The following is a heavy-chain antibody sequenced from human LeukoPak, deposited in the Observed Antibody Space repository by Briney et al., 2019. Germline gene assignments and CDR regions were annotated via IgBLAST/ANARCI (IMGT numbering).Heavy chain of an antibody. D-gene: IGHD5-12*01. CDR3: AREIFGDIVATTYYYYMDV. V-gene: IGHV1-69*05. CDR2: IIPIFGTA. Sequence: ASVKVSCKASGGTFSSYAISWVRQAPGQGLEWMGRIIPIFGTANYAQKFQGRVTITTDESTSTAYMELSSLRSEDTAVYYCAREIFGDIVATTYYYYMDVWGKGTTVTVSS. CDR1: GGTFSSYA. J-gene: IGHJ6*03.